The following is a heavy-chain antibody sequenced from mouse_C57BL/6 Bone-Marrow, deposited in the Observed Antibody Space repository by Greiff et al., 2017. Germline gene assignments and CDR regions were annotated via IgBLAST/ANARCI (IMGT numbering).Heavy chain of an antibody. CDR2: ISSGGDYI. CDR1: GFTFSSYA. Sequence: EVHLVESGEGLVKPGGSLKLSCAASGFTFSSYAMSWVRQTPEKRLEWVAYISSGGDYIYYADTVKGRFTISRDNARHTLYLLMSSLKSEDTAMYYCTRGVIRNYFDYWGQGTTLTVSS. J-gene: IGHJ2*01. CDR3: TRGVIRNYFDY. V-gene: IGHV5-9-1*02. D-gene: IGHD2-4*01.